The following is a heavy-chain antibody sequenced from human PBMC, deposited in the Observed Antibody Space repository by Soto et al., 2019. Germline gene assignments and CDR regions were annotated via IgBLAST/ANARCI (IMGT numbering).Heavy chain of an antibody. CDR2: IFYSGST. J-gene: IGHJ4*02. Sequence: SETLSLTCTVSGVSINTNNYYWVWFRQPPGKGLEWIGNIFYSGSTFYNPSLRSRLTISVDTSKNQFSLRLNSVTAADAAVYYCAGFVVPASRNTGFDYWGQGTLVTVSS. CDR1: GVSINTNNYY. D-gene: IGHD2-15*01. CDR3: AGFVVPASRNTGFDY. V-gene: IGHV4-39*01.